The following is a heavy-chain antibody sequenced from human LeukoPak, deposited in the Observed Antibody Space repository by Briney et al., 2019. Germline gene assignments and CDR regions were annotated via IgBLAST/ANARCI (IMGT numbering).Heavy chain of an antibody. CDR2: INHSGST. D-gene: IGHD3-3*01. V-gene: IGHV4-34*01. CDR1: GASFSGYF. Sequence: SETLSLTCAVSGASFSGYFWNWIRQSPEKGLEWIGEINHSGSTNYNPSLKSRVTISVDTSKNQFSLKLSSVTAADTAVYYCARSQGNREWFRSAEYFQHWGQGTLVTVSS. J-gene: IGHJ1*01. CDR3: ARSQGNREWFRSAEYFQH.